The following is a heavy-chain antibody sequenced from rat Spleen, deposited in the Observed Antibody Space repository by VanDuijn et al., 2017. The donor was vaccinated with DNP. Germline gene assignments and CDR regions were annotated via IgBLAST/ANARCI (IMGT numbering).Heavy chain of an antibody. Sequence: EVQLVESGGGLVQPGRSLKLSCAASGFIFSDYAMAWVRQSPKMGLEWVATIIYDGSVAFYRDSVTDRFTLARDNAKITRYLQMDSLRSEDTASYYCARHSSYIFDYWGPGVMVTVSS. D-gene: IGHD1-2*01. CDR3: ARHSSYIFDY. CDR1: GFIFSDYA. V-gene: IGHV5-7*01. J-gene: IGHJ2*01. CDR2: IIYDGSVA.